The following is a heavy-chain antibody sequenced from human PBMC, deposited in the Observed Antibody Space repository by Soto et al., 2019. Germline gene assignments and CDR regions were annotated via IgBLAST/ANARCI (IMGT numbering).Heavy chain of an antibody. J-gene: IGHJ4*02. Sequence: PGGSLRLSCAASGFTFSSYSMNWVRQAPGKGLEWVSSISSSSSYIYYADSVKGRFTISRDNAKNSLYLQMNSLRAEDTAVYYCASPSDYYDSSGYDYWGQGTLVTVSS. CDR3: ASPSDYYDSSGYDY. D-gene: IGHD3-22*01. CDR2: ISSSSSYI. CDR1: GFTFSSYS. V-gene: IGHV3-21*01.